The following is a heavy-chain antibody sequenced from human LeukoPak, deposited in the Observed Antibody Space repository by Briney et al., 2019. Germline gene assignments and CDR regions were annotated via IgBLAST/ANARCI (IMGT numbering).Heavy chain of an antibody. J-gene: IGHJ5*02. D-gene: IGHD4-17*01. CDR1: GGSISSGDYY. Sequence: SETLSLTCTVSGGSISSGDYYWSWIRQPPGKGLEWIGYIYYSGSTNYNPSLKSRVTISVDTSKNQFSLKLSSVTAADTAVYYCAGHYREGDYATFDPWGQGTLVTVSS. CDR3: AGHYREGDYATFDP. V-gene: IGHV4-61*08. CDR2: IYYSGST.